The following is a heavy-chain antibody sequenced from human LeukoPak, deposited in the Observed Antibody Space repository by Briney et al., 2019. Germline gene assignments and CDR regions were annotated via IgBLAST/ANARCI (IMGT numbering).Heavy chain of an antibody. D-gene: IGHD6-19*01. Sequence: PSETLSLTCAVYGGSFSGYYWSWIRQPPGKGLEWIGEINHSGSTNYNPSLKSRVTISVDTSKNQFSLKLSSVTAADTAVYYCAGGRLVGWFDPWGQGTLVTVSS. V-gene: IGHV4-34*01. CDR3: AGGRLVGWFDP. CDR1: GGSFSGYY. J-gene: IGHJ5*02. CDR2: INHSGST.